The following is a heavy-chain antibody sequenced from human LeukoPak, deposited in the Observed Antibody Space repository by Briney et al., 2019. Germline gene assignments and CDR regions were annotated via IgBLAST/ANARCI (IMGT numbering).Heavy chain of an antibody. Sequence: GGSLRLSCAASGFTFDDYAMHWVRQAPGKGLEWFSGISWNSGSIGYADSVKGRFTISRDNAKNSLYLQMNSLRAEDTALYYCAKDRFGSERLYYFDYWGQGTLVTVSS. CDR3: AKDRFGSERLYYFDY. V-gene: IGHV3-9*01. J-gene: IGHJ4*02. CDR1: GFTFDDYA. CDR2: ISWNSGSI. D-gene: IGHD3-10*01.